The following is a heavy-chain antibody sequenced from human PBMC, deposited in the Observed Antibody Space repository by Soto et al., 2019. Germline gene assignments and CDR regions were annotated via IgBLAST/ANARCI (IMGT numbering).Heavy chain of an antibody. CDR1: GYTFTSYD. J-gene: IGHJ5*02. D-gene: IGHD6-25*01. CDR2: MNPNSGNT. Sequence: GASVKVSCKASGYTFTSYDINWVRQATGQGLEWMGWMNPNSGNTGYAQKFQGRVTMTRNTSISTAYMELSSLRSEDTAVYYCARGFHLRRGTQRLRSWFDPWGQGTLVTVSS. CDR3: ARGFHLRRGTQRLRSWFDP. V-gene: IGHV1-8*01.